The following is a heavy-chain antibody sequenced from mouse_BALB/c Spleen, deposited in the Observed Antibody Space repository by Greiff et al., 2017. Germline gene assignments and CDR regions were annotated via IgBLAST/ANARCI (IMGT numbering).Heavy chain of an antibody. J-gene: IGHJ4*01. CDR3: ARRTGYYYAMDY. V-gene: IGHV5-9-3*01. Sequence: EVKLVESGGGLVKPGGSLKLSCAASGFTFSSYAMSWVRQTPEKRLEWVATISSGGSYTYYPDSVKGRFTISRDNAKNTLYLQMSSLRSEDTAMYYCARRTGYYYAMDYWGQGTSVTVSS. CDR2: ISSGGSYT. CDR1: GFTFSSYA. D-gene: IGHD4-1*01.